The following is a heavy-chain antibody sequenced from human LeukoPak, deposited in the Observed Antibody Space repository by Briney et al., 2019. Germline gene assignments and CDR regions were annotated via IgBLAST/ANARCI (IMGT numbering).Heavy chain of an antibody. J-gene: IGHJ6*03. D-gene: IGHD1-14*01. CDR1: VFASEDYG. CDR2: INWNGGST. CDR3: AREGAAGLNYYYYYMDV. Sequence: PLRTLRLSCAVSVFASEDYGIGWGSPAPGGRLGWGSGINWNGGSTGYTHSSKGRFTISRDNAKNSLYLQMNSLRAEDTASYYCAREGAAGLNYYYYYMDVWGKGTTVTVSS. V-gene: IGHV3-20*04.